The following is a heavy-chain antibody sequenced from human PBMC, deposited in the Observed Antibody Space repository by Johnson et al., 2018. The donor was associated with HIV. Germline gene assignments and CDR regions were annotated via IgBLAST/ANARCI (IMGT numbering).Heavy chain of an antibody. Sequence: QVQLVESGGGVVQPGRSLRLSCAASGFTFSSYGMHWVRQAPGKGLEWVAVIWYDGSNEYDADSVKGRFTISRDNSKNTLYLQMNSLRAEDTAVYYCAKDLHSSSWYYGAFDIWGQGTMVTVSS. V-gene: IGHV3-33*06. CDR1: GFTFSSYG. CDR2: IWYDGSNE. CDR3: AKDLHSSSWYYGAFDI. D-gene: IGHD6-13*01. J-gene: IGHJ3*02.